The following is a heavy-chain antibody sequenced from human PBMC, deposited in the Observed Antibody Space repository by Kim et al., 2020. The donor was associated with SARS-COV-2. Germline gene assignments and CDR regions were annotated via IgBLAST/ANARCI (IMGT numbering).Heavy chain of an antibody. D-gene: IGHD6-19*01. Sequence: ASVKVSCKASGYTFTSYDINWVRQATGQGLEWMGWMNPNSGNTGYAQKFQGRVTMTRNTSISTAYMELSSLRSEDTAVYYCARYRRGYSSGFVDYGMDVWGQGTTVTVSS. J-gene: IGHJ6*02. CDR3: ARYRRGYSSGFVDYGMDV. V-gene: IGHV1-8*01. CDR2: MNPNSGNT. CDR1: GYTFTSYD.